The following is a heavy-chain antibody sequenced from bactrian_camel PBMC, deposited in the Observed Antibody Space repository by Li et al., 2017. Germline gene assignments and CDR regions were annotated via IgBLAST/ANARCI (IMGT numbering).Heavy chain of an antibody. CDR2: IVSDGSNT. CDR3: ASDYGLGVFGY. CDR1: GFTFSSNA. Sequence: VQLVESGGGLVQPGGSLRLSRATSGFTFSSNAMNWVRQAPGKGLEWVSSIVSDGSNTYYADSVKGRFTISRDNAKNTVYLQMNSLKSEDTALYYCASDYGLGVFGYWGQGTQVTVS. V-gene: IGHV3S6*01. D-gene: IGHD4*01. J-gene: IGHJ6*01.